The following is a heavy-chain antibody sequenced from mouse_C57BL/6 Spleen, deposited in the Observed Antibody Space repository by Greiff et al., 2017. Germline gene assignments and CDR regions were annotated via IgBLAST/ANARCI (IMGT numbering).Heavy chain of an antibody. CDR1: GFTFSSYG. CDR2: ISSGGSYT. CDR3: ARQGDYDEGDWYFDV. Sequence: EVKVVESGGDLVKPGGSLKLSCAASGFTFSSYGMSWVRQTPDKRLEWVATISSGGSYTYYPDSVKGRYTISRDNAKNTLYLQMSSLKSEDTAMYYCARQGDYDEGDWYFDVWGTGTTVTVSS. V-gene: IGHV5-6*01. D-gene: IGHD2-4*01. J-gene: IGHJ1*03.